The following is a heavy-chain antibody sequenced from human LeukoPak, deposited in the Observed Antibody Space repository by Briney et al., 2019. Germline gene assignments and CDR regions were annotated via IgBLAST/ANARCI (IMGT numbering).Heavy chain of an antibody. V-gene: IGHV4-61*01. CDR3: ARSDTAMVEWYFDL. J-gene: IGHJ2*01. CDR1: GGSVSSGTYY. D-gene: IGHD5-18*01. CDR2: IYYTGST. Sequence: PSETLSLTCTVSGGSVSSGTYYWSWIRQPPGKGLEWIGYIYYTGSTNYNPSLKSRVTMSVDTSKNQFSLKLSSVTAADTAVYCCARSDTAMVEWYFDLWGRGTLVTVSS.